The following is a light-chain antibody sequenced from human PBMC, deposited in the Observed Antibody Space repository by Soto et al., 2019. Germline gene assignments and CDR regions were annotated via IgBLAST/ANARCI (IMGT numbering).Light chain of an antibody. CDR1: SNNVGGYNY. Sequence: QSVLTQSRSVSGSPGQSVTISCTGASNNVGGYNYVSWYQHHPGKVPQLIIYDVTKRPSGVPDRFSGSKSGNTASLTISGLQVEDEADYYCCSYAGTYTWIFGGGTKVTVL. CDR2: DVT. J-gene: IGLJ2*01. CDR3: CSYAGTYTWI. V-gene: IGLV2-11*01.